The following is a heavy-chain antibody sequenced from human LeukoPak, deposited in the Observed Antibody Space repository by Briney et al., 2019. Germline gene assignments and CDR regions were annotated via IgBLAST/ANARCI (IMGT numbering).Heavy chain of an antibody. CDR1: GGSISSYY. CDR2: IYYSGST. CDR3: ARGPYRYYYYYMDV. Sequence: ASETLSLTCTVSGGSISSYYWSWIRQPPGKGLEWIGYIYYSGSTNYNPSLKSRVTISVDTSKNQFSLKLSSVTAADTAVYYCARGPYRYYYYYMDVWGKGTTVTVSS. J-gene: IGHJ6*03. V-gene: IGHV4-59*08. D-gene: IGHD3-16*02.